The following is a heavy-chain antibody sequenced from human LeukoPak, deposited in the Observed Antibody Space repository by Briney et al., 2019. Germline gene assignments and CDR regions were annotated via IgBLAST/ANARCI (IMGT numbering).Heavy chain of an antibody. V-gene: IGHV3-23*01. Sequence: PGGSLRLSCAASGFTFSSYAMSWVRQAPGKGLEWVSVISGSGGSTNYADSVKGRFTISRDNSKNTLYLQMNSLRAEDTAVYYCAKMKVGGPPLTTRTYGMDVWGQGTTVTVSS. CDR1: GFTFSSYA. J-gene: IGHJ6*02. CDR3: AKMKVGGPPLTTRTYGMDV. CDR2: ISGSGGST. D-gene: IGHD2-15*01.